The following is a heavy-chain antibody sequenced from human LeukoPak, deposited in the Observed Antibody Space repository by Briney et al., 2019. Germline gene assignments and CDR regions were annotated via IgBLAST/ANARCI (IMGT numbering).Heavy chain of an antibody. Sequence: SETLSLTCVASGDYISGYYWSWIRQPPGKGLEWIGYIHFSGSTKYSPSHRGRVDISVDTSTNQFSLRLTSVTAADTALYFCARHIYGDSVAFDIWGQGTLVTVSS. D-gene: IGHD4-17*01. CDR3: ARHIYGDSVAFDI. CDR1: GDYISGYY. J-gene: IGHJ3*02. V-gene: IGHV4-59*08. CDR2: IHFSGST.